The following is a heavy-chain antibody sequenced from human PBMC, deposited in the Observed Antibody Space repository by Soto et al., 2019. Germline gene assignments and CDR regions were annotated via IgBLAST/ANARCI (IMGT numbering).Heavy chain of an antibody. D-gene: IGHD6-19*01. V-gene: IGHV5-10-1*01. CDR2: IDATDSSHI. J-gene: IGHJ6*02. CDR1: WYMFTDYF. CDR3: ARDRKQWPADTYYYYYGMDV. Sequence: KIWCHGSWYMFTDYFIICVRQMPGKWLEGGGRIDATDSSHINYSPSFQGHVTISADKSINTLYLQMNSLRAEDTAVYYCARDRKQWPADTYYYYYGMDVWGQGTTVTVSS.